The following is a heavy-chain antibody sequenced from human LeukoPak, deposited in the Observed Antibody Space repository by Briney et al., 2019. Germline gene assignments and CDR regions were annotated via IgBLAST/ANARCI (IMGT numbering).Heavy chain of an antibody. Sequence: GGSLRLSCAVSGFTFSNYWMTWVRQAPGKGLEWVANIKQDGSEKYYVDSVKGRFTISRDNAKKSLYLQMNSLRAEDTAVYYCARLEVTVVATIDYWGQGTLVTVSS. J-gene: IGHJ4*02. CDR1: GFTFSNYW. V-gene: IGHV3-7*01. CDR3: ARLEVTVVATIDY. D-gene: IGHD5-12*01. CDR2: IKQDGSEK.